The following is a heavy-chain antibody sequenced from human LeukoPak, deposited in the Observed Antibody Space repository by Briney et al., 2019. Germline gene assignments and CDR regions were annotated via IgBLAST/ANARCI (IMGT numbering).Heavy chain of an antibody. J-gene: IGHJ5*02. D-gene: IGHD1-26*01. CDR3: VTGRYSYGWYAH. CDR1: GGSISSFY. V-gene: IGHV4-59*13. CDR2: MYYGGSP. Sequence: PSETLSLTCTVSGGSISSFYWSWIRQPPGKGLEWIGYMYYGGSPNYNPSLKSRVITSLDTSKKQFSLKLNSVTTADTAVYYCVTGRYSYGWYAHWGQGILVIVSS.